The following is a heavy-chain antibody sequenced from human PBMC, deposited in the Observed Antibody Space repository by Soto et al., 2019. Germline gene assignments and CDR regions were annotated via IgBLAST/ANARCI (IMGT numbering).Heavy chain of an antibody. Sequence: GGSLRLSCGASGFAFRSHWMSWVRQAPGKGLEWVANINQDGNNEQYTDSVKGRFTISRDNSKNTLYLQMNSLRAEDTAVYYCAKDSYYHDTSGYYIFDYWGQGTLVTVSS. CDR1: GFAFRSHW. J-gene: IGHJ4*02. D-gene: IGHD3-22*01. CDR3: AKDSYYHDTSGYYIFDY. CDR2: INQDGNNE. V-gene: IGHV3-7*01.